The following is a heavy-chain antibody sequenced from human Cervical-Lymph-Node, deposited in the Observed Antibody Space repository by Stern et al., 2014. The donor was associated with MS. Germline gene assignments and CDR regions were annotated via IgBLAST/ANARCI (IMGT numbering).Heavy chain of an antibody. CDR2: IIPMFGTA. CDR1: GGSFSDYA. CDR3: ARLSTNANYYTDF. J-gene: IGHJ4*02. V-gene: IGHV1-69*01. D-gene: IGHD3-22*01. Sequence: MQLVESGTEVKKPGSSVKVSCKATGGSFSDYAINWVRQAPGQGLEWMGGIIPMFGTADYAQKFQGKVTITADESTTTAYLELNSLRSDDTAVYYCARLSTNANYYTDFWGQGTLVAVSS.